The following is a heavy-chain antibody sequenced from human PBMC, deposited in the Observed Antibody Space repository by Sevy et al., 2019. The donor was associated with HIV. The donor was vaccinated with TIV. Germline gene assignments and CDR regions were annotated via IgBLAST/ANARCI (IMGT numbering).Heavy chain of an antibody. V-gene: IGHV3-30*02. CDR1: GFTFKSYG. Sequence: GGSLRLSCAASGFTFKSYGMHWVRQAPGKGLEWVTFIRNDGSTKYYADSVRGRFTASRDNSKNTLYLHMISLRPEDTAVYYCVKGPHPAVTTSYALDVWGQGTTVTVSS. D-gene: IGHD4-17*01. J-gene: IGHJ6*02. CDR3: VKGPHPAVTTSYALDV. CDR2: IRNDGSTK.